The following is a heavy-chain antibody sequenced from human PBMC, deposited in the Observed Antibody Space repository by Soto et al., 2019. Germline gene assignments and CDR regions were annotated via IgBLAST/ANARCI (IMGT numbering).Heavy chain of an antibody. CDR1: GGSISSSSDY. D-gene: IGHD6-19*01. CDR3: ARHDSPYSSGWYHFDY. J-gene: IGHJ4*02. CDR2: IYYRGST. V-gene: IGHV4-39*01. Sequence: QLQLQESGPGLVKPSETLSLTCTVSGGSISSSSDYWGWIRKPPGKGLEWIGSIYYRGSTYYNPSLKSRFTISVDTSKNQFSLKLSSVTSADTAVYYCARHDSPYSSGWYHFDYWGQGTLVTVSS.